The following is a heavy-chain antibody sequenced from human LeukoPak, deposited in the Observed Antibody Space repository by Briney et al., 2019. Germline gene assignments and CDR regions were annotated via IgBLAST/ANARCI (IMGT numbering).Heavy chain of an antibody. J-gene: IGHJ4*02. D-gene: IGHD3-10*01. CDR3: ARYYYGSGSHDY. Sequence: SVKVSCRASGGTFSSYAISWVRQAPGQGLEWMGGIIPIFGTANYAQKFQGRVTIIADESTSTAYMELSSLRSEDTAVYYCARYYYGSGSHDYWGQGTLVTVSS. V-gene: IGHV1-69*01. CDR2: IIPIFGTA. CDR1: GGTFSSYA.